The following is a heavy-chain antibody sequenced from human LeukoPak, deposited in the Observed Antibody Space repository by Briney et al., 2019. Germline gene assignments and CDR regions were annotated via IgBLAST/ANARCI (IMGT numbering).Heavy chain of an antibody. CDR2: INHSGST. Sequence: SETLSLTCAVYGGSFSGYYWSWIRQPPGKGLEWIGEINHSGSTNYNPSLKSRVTISVDTSKNQFSLKLSSVTAADTAVYYCARGTMTTVTYYFDYWGQGTLLTVSS. J-gene: IGHJ4*02. CDR1: GGSFSGYY. V-gene: IGHV4-34*01. CDR3: ARGTMTTVTYYFDY. D-gene: IGHD4-17*01.